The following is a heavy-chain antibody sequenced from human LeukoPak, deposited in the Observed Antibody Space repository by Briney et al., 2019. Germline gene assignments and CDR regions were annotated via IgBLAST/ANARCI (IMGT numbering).Heavy chain of an antibody. CDR1: GGSISSSSYY. CDR2: IYYSGST. D-gene: IGHD6-13*01. V-gene: IGHV4-39*01. Sequence: SETLSLTCTVSGGSISSSSYYWGWIRQPPGKGLEWIGSIYYSGSTYYNPSLKSRVTISVDTSKDQFSLKLSSVTAADTAVYYCARPGIAAASWFDPWGQGTLVTVSS. J-gene: IGHJ5*02. CDR3: ARPGIAAASWFDP.